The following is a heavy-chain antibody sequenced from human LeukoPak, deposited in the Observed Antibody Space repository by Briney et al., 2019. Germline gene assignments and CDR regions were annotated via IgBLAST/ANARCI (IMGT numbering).Heavy chain of an antibody. V-gene: IGHV4-34*01. CDR2: INHSGST. Sequence: SETLSLTCAVYGGSFSGYYWSWLRQPPGKGLEWLGEINHSGSTNYNPSLKSRVTISVDTSKNQFSLKLSSVTAADTAVYYCARVKKLDRLWNDYWGQGTLVTVSS. D-gene: IGHD6-13*01. CDR1: GGSFSGYY. CDR3: ARVKKLDRLWNDY. J-gene: IGHJ4*02.